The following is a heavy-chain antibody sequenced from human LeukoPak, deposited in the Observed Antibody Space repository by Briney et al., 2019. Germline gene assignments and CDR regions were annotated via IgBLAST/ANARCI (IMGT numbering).Heavy chain of an antibody. D-gene: IGHD1-26*01. CDR1: GGSISSSNW. CDR2: IYHSGNT. Sequence: SETLSLTCAVSGGSISSSNWWSWVRQPPGKGLEWIGEIYHSGNTNYNPSLKSRVPISLDKSKNQFSLKLRSVTAADTAVYYCAREEMPGKFDYWGQGTLVTVSS. CDR3: AREEMPGKFDY. J-gene: IGHJ4*02. V-gene: IGHV4-4*02.